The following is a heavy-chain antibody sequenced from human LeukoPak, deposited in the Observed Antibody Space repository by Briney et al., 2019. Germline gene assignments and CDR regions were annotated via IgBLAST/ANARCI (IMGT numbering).Heavy chain of an antibody. D-gene: IGHD3-9*01. CDR2: ISSSGSTI. CDR1: GFTFSSYE. V-gene: IGHV3-48*03. J-gene: IGHJ4*02. Sequence: QPAGSLRLSCAASGFTFSSYEMNWVRQAPGKGLEWVSYISSSGSTIYYADSVKGRFTIYRDNAKNSLYLQMNSLRAEDTAVYYCAGLRYFVPWGQGTLVTVSS. CDR3: AGLRYFVP.